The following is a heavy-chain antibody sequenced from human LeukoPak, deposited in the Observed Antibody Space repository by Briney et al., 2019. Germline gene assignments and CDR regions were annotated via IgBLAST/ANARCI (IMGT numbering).Heavy chain of an antibody. CDR3: ARERAGIQLWPNYYFDY. CDR1: GGTFSSYA. V-gene: IGHV1-69*13. J-gene: IGHJ4*02. Sequence: SVKVSCKASGGTFSSYAISWVRQAPGQGFEWMGGIIPIFGTANYAQKFQGRVTITADESTSTAYMELSSLRSEDTAVYYCARERAGIQLWPNYYFDYWGQGTLVTVSS. CDR2: IIPIFGTA. D-gene: IGHD5-18*01.